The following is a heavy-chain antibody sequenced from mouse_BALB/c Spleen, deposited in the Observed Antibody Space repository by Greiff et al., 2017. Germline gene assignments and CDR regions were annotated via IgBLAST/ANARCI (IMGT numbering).Heavy chain of an antibody. D-gene: IGHD2-1*01. CDR2: ISTYYGDA. J-gene: IGHJ4*01. CDR1: GYTFTDYA. V-gene: IGHV1S137*01. CDR3: ARDFGNYDAMDD. Sequence: VQLQQSGAELVRPGVSVKISCKGSGYTFTDYAMHWVKQSHAKSLEWIGVISTYYGDASYNQKFKGKATMTVDKSSSTAYMELARLTSEDSAIYYCARDFGNYDAMDDWGQGTSVTVSS.